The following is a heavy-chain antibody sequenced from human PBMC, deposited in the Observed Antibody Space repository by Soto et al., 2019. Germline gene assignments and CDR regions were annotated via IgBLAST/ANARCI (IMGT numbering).Heavy chain of an antibody. D-gene: IGHD1-26*01. J-gene: IGHJ5*02. Sequence: EVQLLESGGGLVQPGGSLRLSCAASGFTFSRSAMNWVRQAPGKGLEWVSLISDTGDNTYYADSVKGRFTIFRDNSNNMLYLKMTSLRAGDTAVYYCAKDGATRAWSGPWGQGTLVTVS. CDR2: ISDTGDNT. CDR3: AKDGATRAWSGP. V-gene: IGHV3-23*01. CDR1: GFTFSRSA.